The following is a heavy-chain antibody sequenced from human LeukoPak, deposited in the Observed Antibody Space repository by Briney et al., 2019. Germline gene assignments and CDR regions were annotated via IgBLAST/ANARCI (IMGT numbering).Heavy chain of an antibody. CDR2: IYSGGST. CDR1: GFTVSSNY. CDR3: ARHILVAATLWGEPKGYWFDP. D-gene: IGHD2-15*01. J-gene: IGHJ5*02. V-gene: IGHV3-66*04. Sequence: GGSLRLSCAASGFTVSSNYMSWVRQAPGKGLEWVSVIYSGGSTYYADSVKGRFTISRDNSKNTLYLQMNSLRAEDTAVYYCARHILVAATLWGEPKGYWFDPWGQGTLVTVSS.